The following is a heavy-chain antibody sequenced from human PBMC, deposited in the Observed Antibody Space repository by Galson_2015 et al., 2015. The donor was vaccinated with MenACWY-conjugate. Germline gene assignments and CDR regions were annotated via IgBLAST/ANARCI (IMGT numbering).Heavy chain of an antibody. J-gene: IGHJ4*02. D-gene: IGHD2/OR15-2a*01. Sequence: SLRLSCAASGFTFNTYAMHWVRQAPGEGLEWVSSITSGSDYIYYADSVKGRFTVSRDNAEKSLYLQMNSLRPEDTAVYYCAREDLAWAFGLDYWGQGTLVTVSS. CDR3: AREDLAWAFGLDY. CDR1: GFTFNTYA. V-gene: IGHV3-21*01. CDR2: ITSGSDYI.